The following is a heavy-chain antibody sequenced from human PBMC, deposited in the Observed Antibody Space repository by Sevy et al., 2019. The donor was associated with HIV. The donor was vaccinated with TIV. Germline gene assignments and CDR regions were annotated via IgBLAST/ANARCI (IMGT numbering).Heavy chain of an antibody. CDR2: ISSSSSYI. J-gene: IGHJ3*02. CDR1: GFTFSSYS. Sequence: GGSLRLSCAASGFTFSSYSMNWVRQAPGKGLEWVSSISSSSSYIYYADSVKGRFNISRDNAKNSLYLQMNSLRAEDTAVYYCAGEMGFLRDIVVVVAATLDAFDIWGQGTMVTV. CDR3: AGEMGFLRDIVVVVAATLDAFDI. D-gene: IGHD2-15*01. V-gene: IGHV3-21*01.